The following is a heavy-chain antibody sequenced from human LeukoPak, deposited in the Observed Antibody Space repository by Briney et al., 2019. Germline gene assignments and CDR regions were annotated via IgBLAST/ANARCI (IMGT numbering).Heavy chain of an antibody. CDR1: GGSISSYY. Sequence: SETLSLTCTVSGGSISSYYWSWIRQPPGKGLEWIGYIYYSGSTNYNPSLKSRVTISVDTSKNQFSLKLSSVTAADTAVYYCARERTYCSGGNCYPYFDYWGQGTLVTVSS. V-gene: IGHV4-59*01. D-gene: IGHD2-15*01. CDR3: ARERTYCSGGNCYPYFDY. CDR2: IYYSGST. J-gene: IGHJ4*02.